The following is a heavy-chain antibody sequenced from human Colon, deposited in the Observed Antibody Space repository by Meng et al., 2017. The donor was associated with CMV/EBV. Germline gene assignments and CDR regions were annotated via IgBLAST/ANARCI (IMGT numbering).Heavy chain of an antibody. CDR2: IYWDDDN. D-gene: IGHD6-19*01. CDR1: GFSLRTPEVG. Sequence: HIPLKDSVPKLMKPTHTLTLTCTFSGFSLRTPEVGVHWIRQPPGKALEWLALIYWDDDNQFRPSLKNRITITKDTSKNQVVLTMTNMDPVDTATYYCAHGRGWLTDYWGQGTLVTVSS. J-gene: IGHJ4*02. V-gene: IGHV2-5*02. CDR3: AHGRGWLTDY.